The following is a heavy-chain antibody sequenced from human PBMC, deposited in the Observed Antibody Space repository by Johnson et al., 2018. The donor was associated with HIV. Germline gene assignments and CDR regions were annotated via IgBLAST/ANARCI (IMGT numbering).Heavy chain of an antibody. CDR2: ISYDGKTK. CDR1: GFTFTCYA. CDR3: VRDCTGGVCLNDAFNI. V-gene: IGHV3-30*04. J-gene: IGHJ3*02. Sequence: QVQPVESGGGLVLPGRSLSLPCASSGFTFTCYAQHWVRQAPGKGLARVAVISYDGKTKYYAHSVNGPSTNTSDTSKNTLYLQMNSLRAEDTAVYYCVRDCTGGVCLNDAFNIWGQGTMVTVS. D-gene: IGHD2-8*02.